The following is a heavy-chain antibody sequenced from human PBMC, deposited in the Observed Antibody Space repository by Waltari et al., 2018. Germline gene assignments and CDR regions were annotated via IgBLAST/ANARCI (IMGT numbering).Heavy chain of an antibody. D-gene: IGHD6-25*01. CDR2: IYYSGST. J-gene: IGHJ6*03. CDR1: GGSISSSSYY. CDR3: AREAGNAAGGEYYYYYMDV. V-gene: IGHV4-39*07. Sequence: QLQLQESGPGLVKPSETLSLTCTVSGGSISSSSYYWGWIRQPPGKGLEWIGSIYYSGSTYYNPSLKSRVTISVDTSKNQFSLKLSSVTAADTAVYYCAREAGNAAGGEYYYYYMDVWGKGTTVTVSS.